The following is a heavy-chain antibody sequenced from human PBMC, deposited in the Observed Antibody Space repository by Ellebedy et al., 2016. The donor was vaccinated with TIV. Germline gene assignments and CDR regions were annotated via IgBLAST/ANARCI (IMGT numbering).Heavy chain of an antibody. D-gene: IGHD3-3*01. CDR3: ARGRRFFYYYGMDV. CDR2: INHSGST. CDR1: GGSFSGYS. Sequence: MPGGSLRLSCAVYGGSFSGYSWSWIRQSPGKGLEWIGEINHSGSTNYNPSLKSRLTISVDTSKNQFSLKLSSVTAADTAVYYCARGRRFFYYYGMDVWGQGTTVTVSS. J-gene: IGHJ6*02. V-gene: IGHV4-34*01.